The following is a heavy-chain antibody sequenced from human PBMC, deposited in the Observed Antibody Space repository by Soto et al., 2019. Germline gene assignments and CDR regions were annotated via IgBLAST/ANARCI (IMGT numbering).Heavy chain of an antibody. Sequence: SETLSLTCTVSGGSVSSSSYYWAWIRQPPGKGLEWIGNIYYSGSTYYNPSLKSRLTISVDTSKNQFSLKLSSVTAADTAVYYCARHSGHIFFDYWGQGTLVTVS. CDR1: GGSVSSSSYY. D-gene: IGHD5-12*01. V-gene: IGHV4-39*01. CDR3: ARHSGHIFFDY. CDR2: IYYSGST. J-gene: IGHJ4*02.